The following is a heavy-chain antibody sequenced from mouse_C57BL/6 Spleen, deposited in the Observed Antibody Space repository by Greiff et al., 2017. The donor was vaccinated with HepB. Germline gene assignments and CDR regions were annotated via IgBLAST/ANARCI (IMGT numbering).Heavy chain of an antibody. CDR1: GFTFSDAW. Sequence: VQLKQSGGGLVQPGGSMKLSCAASGFTFSDAWMDWVRQSPEKGLEWVAEIRNKANNHATYYAESVKGRFTISRDDSKSSVYLQMNSLRAEDTGIYYCTRGRFYWYFDVWGTGTTVTVSS. CDR3: TRGRFYWYFDV. CDR2: IRNKANNHAT. J-gene: IGHJ1*03. V-gene: IGHV6-6*01.